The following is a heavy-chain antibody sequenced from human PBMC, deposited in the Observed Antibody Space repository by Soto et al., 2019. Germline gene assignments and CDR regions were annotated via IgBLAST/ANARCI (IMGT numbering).Heavy chain of an antibody. CDR2: IIPIFPTP. D-gene: IGHD3-16*02. Sequence: QVQLVQSGAEVKKPGSSVTVSCKASGGTFGNSAISWVRQAPGQGLEWMGGIIPIFPTPDYAQKFQGRVTITADEXKATAYMDVTRLRSEDTAVYCCARDQDRQHLGGNYYYGIDVWGQGTTVTVSS. CDR1: GGTFGNSA. V-gene: IGHV1-69*12. J-gene: IGHJ6*02. CDR3: ARDQDRQHLGGNYYYGIDV.